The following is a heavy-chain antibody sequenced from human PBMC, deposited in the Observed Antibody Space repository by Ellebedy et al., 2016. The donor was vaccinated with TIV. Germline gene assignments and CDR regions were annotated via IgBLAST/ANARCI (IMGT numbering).Heavy chain of an antibody. J-gene: IGHJ4*02. CDR3: ARHGQFDY. Sequence: SETLSLXXSASGGSINIKNYYWGWIRQPPGKGLEWIGAISNTGTTHYNESLKSRVTLSVDTSKNQFSLKLTSVTATDTAVYYCARHGQFDYWGQGTLVIVSS. CDR2: ISNTGTT. CDR1: GGSINIKNYY. V-gene: IGHV4-39*01.